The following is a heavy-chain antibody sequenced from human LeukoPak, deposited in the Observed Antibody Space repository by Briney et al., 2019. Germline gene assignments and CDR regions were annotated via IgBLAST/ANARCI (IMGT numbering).Heavy chain of an antibody. CDR3: AKDLYGDYGGIDY. CDR1: GFTFSVYA. V-gene: IGHV3-23*01. CDR2: IRGNSGST. J-gene: IGHJ4*02. D-gene: IGHD4-17*01. Sequence: AGSLRLSCAASGFTFSVYALSWVRQAPGKGLEWVSVIRGNSGSTYNADSAKCQFTISRDNSKTTLYLQMNSLRAGDTAIYYCAKDLYGDYGGIDYGGQGTLVTVSS.